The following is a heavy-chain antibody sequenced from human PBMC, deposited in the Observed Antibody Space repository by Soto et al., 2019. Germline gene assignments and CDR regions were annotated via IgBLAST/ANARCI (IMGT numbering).Heavy chain of an antibody. J-gene: IGHJ4*02. Sequence: QVQLQQWGAGLLKPSETLSLTCAVYGGSFSGYYWSWIRQPPGKGLEWIGEINHSGSTNYNPSLKSGVTISVDTSKTQFSLKLGSVAAADTAVYYCARGGSGGSGSYWAVYWGQGTLVTVSS. CDR3: ARGGSGGSGSYWAVY. V-gene: IGHV4-34*01. CDR1: GGSFSGYY. CDR2: INHSGST. D-gene: IGHD3-10*01.